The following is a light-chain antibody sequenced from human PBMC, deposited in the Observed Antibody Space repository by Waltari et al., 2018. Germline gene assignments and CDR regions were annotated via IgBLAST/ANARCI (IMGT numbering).Light chain of an antibody. V-gene: IGLV2-11*01. CDR3: CSYAGTYRWV. J-gene: IGLJ3*02. CDR2: DVF. CDR1: SSNVGTYNY. Sequence: QSALTQPRSVSGSPGQSVTISCTGTSSNVGTYNYASWYQQLPGKAPKLMIADVFNRPSGVPVRCPGSKSGYTASLTISGLQAEDEADYYCCSYAGTYRWVFGGGTKVTVL.